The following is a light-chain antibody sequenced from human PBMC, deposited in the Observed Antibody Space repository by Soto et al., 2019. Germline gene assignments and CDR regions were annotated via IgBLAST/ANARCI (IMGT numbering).Light chain of an antibody. V-gene: IGKV1-5*01. J-gene: IGKJ1*01. CDR3: QQYNSSSVT. CDR1: QSISSW. Sequence: DIQMTQSPSTLSASVGDRVTITCRASQSISSWLAWYQQKPGKAPKLLIYDASSLESGVPSRFSGSGSGTEFTLTISSRQPDDFATYYCQQYNSSSVTFGQGTKVEIK. CDR2: DAS.